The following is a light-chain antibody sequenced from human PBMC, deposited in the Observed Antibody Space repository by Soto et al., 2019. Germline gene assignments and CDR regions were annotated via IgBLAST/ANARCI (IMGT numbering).Light chain of an antibody. CDR1: QTVTSN. CDR2: GAS. Sequence: EIVMTQSPVTLSVSPGERATLSCRASQTVTSNLAWYQQKPGQPPRLLIYGASTRATGLPDRFSGSGSGTEFTLTISSLQSEDFAVYYCQQYNNWPRTFGQGTKVDIK. V-gene: IGKV3-15*01. CDR3: QQYNNWPRT. J-gene: IGKJ1*01.